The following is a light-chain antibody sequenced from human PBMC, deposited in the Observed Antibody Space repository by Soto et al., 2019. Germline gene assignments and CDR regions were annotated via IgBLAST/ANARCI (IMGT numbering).Light chain of an antibody. CDR3: QHHNSYSQT. CDR2: GAY. V-gene: IGKV1-5*01. J-gene: IGKJ1*01. Sequence: DIQMTQSPPTLSASVGDRVTITCRASQSIRNYLAWYQQMPGKAPKLLIYGAYNLQSGVPSMFSGSGSGTEFTLTISSLQPDDFATYFCQHHNSYSQTFGQGTKVEIK. CDR1: QSIRNY.